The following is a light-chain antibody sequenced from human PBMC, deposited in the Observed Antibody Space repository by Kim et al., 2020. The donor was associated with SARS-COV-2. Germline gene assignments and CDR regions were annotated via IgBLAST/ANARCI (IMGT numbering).Light chain of an antibody. CDR2: DVY. CDR3: SSYTTSSTSV. V-gene: IGLV2-14*04. Sequence: GQSIPISCTGTNSDVGGYNYVSWYQQYPGKAPKLLIYDVYKRPSGISNRFSGSKSGNTASLTIFGLQAEDEADYYCSSYTTSSTSVFGGGTQLTVL. CDR1: NSDVGGYNY. J-gene: IGLJ3*02.